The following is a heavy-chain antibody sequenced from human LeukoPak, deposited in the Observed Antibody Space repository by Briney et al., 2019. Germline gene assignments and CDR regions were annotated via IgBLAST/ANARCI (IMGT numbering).Heavy chain of an antibody. V-gene: IGHV3-7*04. J-gene: IGHJ4*02. D-gene: IGHD6-19*01. CDR1: GFTFSHYW. CDR2: MKGDGSDK. Sequence: GGSLRLSCAASGFTFSHYWMSWVRQAPGKGLEWVANMKGDGSDKNYVDSVKGRFTIYGDNAKNSMYLQMNRLRDDDSAVYYCAWEEGSGWYVYWGQGILVIVSS. CDR3: AWEEGSGWYVY.